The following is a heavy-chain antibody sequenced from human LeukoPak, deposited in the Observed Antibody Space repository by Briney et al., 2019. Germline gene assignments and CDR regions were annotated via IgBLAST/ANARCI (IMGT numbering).Heavy chain of an antibody. J-gene: IGHJ4*02. CDR2: IYSGGST. V-gene: IGHV3-53*01. Sequence: GGSLRLSCVASGFTVSSNYMSWVRQAPGKGLEWVSVIYSGGSTYYADSVKGRFTISRDNSKNTLYLQMNSLRAEDTAVYYCARDGGLFGTYYFDYWGLGTLVTVSS. D-gene: IGHD3-10*01. CDR3: ARDGGLFGTYYFDY. CDR1: GFTVSSNY.